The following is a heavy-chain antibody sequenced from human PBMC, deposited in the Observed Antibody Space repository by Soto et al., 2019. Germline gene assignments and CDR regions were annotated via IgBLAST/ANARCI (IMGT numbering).Heavy chain of an antibody. CDR1: GYTFTGYY. D-gene: IGHD2-2*01. CDR2: INPNSGGT. CDR3: ARAVVPASCYYMDV. Sequence: ASVKVSCKASGYTFTGYYMHWVRQAPGQGLEWMGWINPNSGGTNYAQKFQGWVTMTRDTSISTAYMELSRLRSDDTAVYYCARAVVPASCYYMDVWGKGTTVTVSS. V-gene: IGHV1-2*04. J-gene: IGHJ6*03.